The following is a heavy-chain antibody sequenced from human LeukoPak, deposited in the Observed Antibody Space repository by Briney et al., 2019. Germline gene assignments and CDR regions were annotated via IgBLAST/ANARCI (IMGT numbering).Heavy chain of an antibody. J-gene: IGHJ3*02. V-gene: IGHV3-30*18. D-gene: IGHD3-3*01. Sequence: PGGSLRLSCAASGFTFSSYGMHWVRQAPGKGLEWVAVISYDGSNKYYADSVKGRFTISRDNSKNMLYLQMNSLRAEDTAVYYCAKDQEWLASRGGAFDIWGQGTMVTVSS. CDR1: GFTFSSYG. CDR3: AKDQEWLASRGGAFDI. CDR2: ISYDGSNK.